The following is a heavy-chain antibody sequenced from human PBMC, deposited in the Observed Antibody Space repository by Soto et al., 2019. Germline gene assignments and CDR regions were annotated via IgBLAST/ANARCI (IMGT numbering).Heavy chain of an antibody. CDR3: AREIVLDYLDS. V-gene: IGHV1-3*01. CDR1: GYTFTTYA. J-gene: IGHJ4*02. CDR2: INAGNGNT. Sequence: ASVKVSCKASGYTFTTYAVHWLRQAPGQSLEWMGWINAGNGNTKYSQKSQGRVTFTRDTSATTAYMELSSLRSEDTAVYYCAREIVLDYLDSWGQGTLVTVSS. D-gene: IGHD2-2*01.